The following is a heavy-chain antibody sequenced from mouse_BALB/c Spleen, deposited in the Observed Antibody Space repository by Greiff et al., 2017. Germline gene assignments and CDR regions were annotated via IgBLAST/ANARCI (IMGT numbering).Heavy chain of an antibody. Sequence: VQLQQSGAELARPGASVKMSCKASGYTFTSYTMHWVKQRPGQGLEWIGYINPSSGYTNYNQKFKDKATLTADKSSSTAYMQLSSLTSEDSAVYYCASYYDYYWYFDVWGAGTTGTVSS. D-gene: IGHD2-4*01. J-gene: IGHJ1*01. V-gene: IGHV1-4*01. CDR3: ASYYDYYWYFDV. CDR1: GYTFTSYT. CDR2: INPSSGYT.